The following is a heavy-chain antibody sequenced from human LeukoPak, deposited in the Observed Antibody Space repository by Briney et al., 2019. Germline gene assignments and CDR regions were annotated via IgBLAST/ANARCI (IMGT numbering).Heavy chain of an antibody. D-gene: IGHD3-22*01. CDR3: ARDTGSGYYDSSGYYSAARWYFDL. J-gene: IGHJ2*01. V-gene: IGHV3-11*01. Sequence: GGSLRLSCAASGFTFSDYYMSWIRQAPGKGLEWVSYISSSGSTIYYADSVKGRFTISRDSAKNSLYLQMNSLRAEDTAVYYCARDTGSGYYDSSGYYSAARWYFDLWGRGTLVTVSS. CDR1: GFTFSDYY. CDR2: ISSSGSTI.